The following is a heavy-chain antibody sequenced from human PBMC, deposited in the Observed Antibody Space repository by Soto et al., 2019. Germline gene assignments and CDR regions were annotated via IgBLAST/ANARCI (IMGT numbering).Heavy chain of an antibody. CDR3: ARGRWLQPSDY. D-gene: IGHD5-12*01. CDR1: GYTCTSYG. Sequence: ASVKVSCKASGYTCTSYGISWVRQAPGQGLEWMGWIRAYNGNTNYAQKLQGRVTMTTDTSTSTAYMELRSLRSDATAVYYCARGRWLQPSDYWGQGTLVTVSS. J-gene: IGHJ4*02. CDR2: IRAYNGNT. V-gene: IGHV1-18*01.